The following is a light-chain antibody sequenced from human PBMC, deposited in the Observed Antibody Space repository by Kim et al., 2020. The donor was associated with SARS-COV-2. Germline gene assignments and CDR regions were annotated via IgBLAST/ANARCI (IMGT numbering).Light chain of an antibody. Sequence: ELTQPPSASGTPGQRVTISCSGRSSNIGNRYVYWYRQVPGTAPKLLIYKNDRRPSGVPDRFSGSKSGTSASLAISGLRSEDEADFYCASWDDALSGWVFGGGTQLTVL. V-gene: IGLV1-47*01. CDR2: KND. CDR3: ASWDDALSGWV. CDR1: SSNIGNRY. J-gene: IGLJ3*02.